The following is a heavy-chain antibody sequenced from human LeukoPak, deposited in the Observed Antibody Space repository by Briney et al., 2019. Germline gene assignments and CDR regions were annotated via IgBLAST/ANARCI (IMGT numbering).Heavy chain of an antibody. CDR2: ISGDGYST. V-gene: IGHV3-64D*06. CDR1: GFTFRTYV. D-gene: IGHD2-15*01. CDR3: VKAQGYCSGGTCYFDY. Sequence: GASLRLSCSASGFTFRTYVMYCVRQAPGRGLEYVSAISGDGYSTYADSVKGRFTISRGNSKNTLYLQMSSLRAEDTAVYYCVKAQGYCSGGTCYFDYWGQGTLVTVSS. J-gene: IGHJ4*02.